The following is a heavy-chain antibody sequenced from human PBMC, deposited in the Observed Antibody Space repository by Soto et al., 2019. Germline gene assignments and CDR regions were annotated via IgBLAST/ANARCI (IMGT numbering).Heavy chain of an antibody. D-gene: IGHD3-10*01. V-gene: IGHV4-31*03. CDR2: IHYNGDT. CDR3: VRGAPRGRGVPTYVHY. CDR1: GGSLTSGGYY. J-gene: IGHJ4*02. Sequence: PSETLSLTCSVSGGSLTSGGYYWTWVRHHPGKALEWVGSIHYNGDTYFSPSLRSRISITLDTSKNEFSLMMTSVTAADTAIYFCVRGAPRGRGVPTYVHYWGPGIQVTVSS.